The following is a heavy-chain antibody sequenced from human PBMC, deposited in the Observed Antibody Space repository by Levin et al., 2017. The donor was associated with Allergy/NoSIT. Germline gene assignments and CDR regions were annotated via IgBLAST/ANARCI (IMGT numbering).Heavy chain of an antibody. CDR2: IYPGDSDT. J-gene: IGHJ2*01. CDR1: GYSFTSYW. Sequence: GESLKISCKGSGYSFTSYWIGWVRQMPGKGLEWMGAIYPGDSDTRYSPSFHGQVTISADKSISTAYVQWSSLKDSDSAMYYCARQMRYTSGWYPNWYFDLWGRGTLVTVSS. V-gene: IGHV5-51*01. D-gene: IGHD6-13*01. CDR3: ARQMRYTSGWYPNWYFDL.